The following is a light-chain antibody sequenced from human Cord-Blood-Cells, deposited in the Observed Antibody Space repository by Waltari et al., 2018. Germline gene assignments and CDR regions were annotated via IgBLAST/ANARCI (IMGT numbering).Light chain of an antibody. Sequence: QSALTHPPSLSASPAHSITISCTGTSRDVGAYNYVSWYQQHPGKAPKLMIYDVSNRPSGVSNRFSGSKSGNTASLTISGLQAEDEADYYCSSYTSSSTWVFGGGTKLTVL. CDR2: DVS. CDR3: SSYTSSSTWV. CDR1: SRDVGAYNY. J-gene: IGLJ3*02. V-gene: IGLV2-14*03.